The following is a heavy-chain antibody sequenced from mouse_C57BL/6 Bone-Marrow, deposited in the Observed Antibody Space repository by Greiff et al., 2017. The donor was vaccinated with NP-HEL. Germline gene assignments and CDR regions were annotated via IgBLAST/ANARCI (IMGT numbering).Heavy chain of an antibody. CDR1: GFNIKDDY. Sequence: VQLKQSGAELVRPGASVKLSCTASGFNIKDDYMHWVKQRPEQGLEWIGWIDPENGDTEYASKFQGKATITADTSSNTAYLQLSSLTSEDTAVYYCTCRLRGDAMDYWGQGTSVTVSS. CDR2: IDPENGDT. V-gene: IGHV14-4*01. CDR3: TCRLRGDAMDY. D-gene: IGHD2-4*01. J-gene: IGHJ4*01.